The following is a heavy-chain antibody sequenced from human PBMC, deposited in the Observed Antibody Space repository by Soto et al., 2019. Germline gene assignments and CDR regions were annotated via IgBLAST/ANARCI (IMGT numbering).Heavy chain of an antibody. V-gene: IGHV1-18*01. J-gene: IGHJ6*02. CDR3: ARDPYHVLMVNAQNLYGMDV. CDR1: GYTFTTYD. D-gene: IGHD2-8*01. CDR2: ISTYNGNT. Sequence: QVQLVQSGAEVKKPGASVKVSCKASGYTFTTYDISWVRQAPGQGLEWMGRISTYNGNTNYPQSLQGRLTMTTDTSTTRAYMELRSLRSDDTAVYYCARDPYHVLMVNAQNLYGMDVWGQGTTVTVSS.